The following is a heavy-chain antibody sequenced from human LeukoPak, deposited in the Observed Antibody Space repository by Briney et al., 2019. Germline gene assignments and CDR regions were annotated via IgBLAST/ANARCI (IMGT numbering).Heavy chain of an antibody. CDR3: AGSYYYGSGRHVGWFDP. CDR2: IYYSGST. D-gene: IGHD3-10*01. CDR1: GASISSYY. J-gene: IGHJ5*02. Sequence: SETLSLTCTVSGASISSYYWSWIRQPPGKGLEWIGYIYYSGSTYYNPSLKSRVTISVDTSKNQFSLKLSSVTAADTAVYYCAGSYYYGSGRHVGWFDPWGQGTLVTVSS. V-gene: IGHV4-59*04.